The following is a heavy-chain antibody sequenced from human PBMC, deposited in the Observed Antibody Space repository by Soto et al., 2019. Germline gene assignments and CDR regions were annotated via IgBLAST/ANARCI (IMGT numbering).Heavy chain of an antibody. CDR3: ARDGYSSGWFFDY. V-gene: IGHV4-59*12. J-gene: IGHJ4*02. Sequence: SETLSLTCTVSGGSMSGYYWTWIRQSPGKGLEWIGCVHFTGSTDYSPSLKSRVNISLDTSKNQFSLKLSSVTAADTAVYYCARDGYSSGWFFDYWAQGTLVTVSS. CDR2: VHFTGST. D-gene: IGHD6-19*01. CDR1: GGSMSGYY.